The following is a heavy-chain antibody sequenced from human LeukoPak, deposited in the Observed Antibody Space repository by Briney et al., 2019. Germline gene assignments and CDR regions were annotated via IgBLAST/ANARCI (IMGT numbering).Heavy chain of an antibody. CDR1: GGSFSGYY. J-gene: IGHJ4*02. D-gene: IGHD4-17*01. V-gene: IGHV4-34*01. CDR3: ARWFGDYGDYYFDY. Sequence: SETLSLTCAVYGGSFSGYYWSWIRQPPGKGLEWIGEINHSGSTNYNPSLKSRVTISVDTSKNQFSLKLSSVTAADTAVYYCARWFGDYGDYYFDYWGQGTLVTVSS. CDR2: INHSGST.